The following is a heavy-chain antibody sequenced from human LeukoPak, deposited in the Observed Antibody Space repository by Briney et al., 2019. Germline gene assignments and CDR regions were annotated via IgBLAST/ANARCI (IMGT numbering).Heavy chain of an antibody. V-gene: IGHV4-59*12. CDR2: IYHNGRT. J-gene: IGHJ4*02. Sequence: PSETLSLTCTVSGGSISSYYWSWIRQPPGKGLDWIGFIYHNGRTDYNPSLKSRVTISADTSKNQFSLKVNSVTAADTAVYYCARDFLGAGTVGATSGYWGQGTLVTVSS. D-gene: IGHD1-26*01. CDR1: GGSISSYY. CDR3: ARDFLGAGTVGATSGY.